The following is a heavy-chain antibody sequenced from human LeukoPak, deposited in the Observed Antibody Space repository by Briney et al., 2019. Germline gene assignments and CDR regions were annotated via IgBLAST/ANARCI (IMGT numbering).Heavy chain of an antibody. J-gene: IGHJ4*02. CDR2: IKQDGSEK. Sequence: PGGSLRPSCAASGFTFSSYWMSWVRQAPGKGLEWVANIKQDGSEKYYVDSVKGRFTISRDNAKNSLYLQMNSLRAEDTAVYYCARDLRDILTPFDYFDYWGQGTLVTVSS. CDR3: ARDLRDILTPFDYFDY. V-gene: IGHV3-7*01. D-gene: IGHD3-9*01. CDR1: GFTFSSYW.